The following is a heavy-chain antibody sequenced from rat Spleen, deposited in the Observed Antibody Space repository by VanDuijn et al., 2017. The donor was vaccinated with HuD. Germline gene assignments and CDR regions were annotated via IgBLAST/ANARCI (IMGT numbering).Heavy chain of an antibody. J-gene: IGHJ2*01. CDR2: ITNTGDST. CDR1: GFTFSSNW. D-gene: IGHD1-9*01. Sequence: EVQLVESGGGLVQPGRSLKLSCVASGFTFSSNWLNWIRQAPGKGLEWVASITNTGDSTSSPDSVKGRFTISRDNTKSTLSLQMDSLRSEDTATYHCARRHYGYTDYFDYWGQGVMVTVSS. CDR3: ARRHYGYTDYFDY. V-gene: IGHV5-31*01.